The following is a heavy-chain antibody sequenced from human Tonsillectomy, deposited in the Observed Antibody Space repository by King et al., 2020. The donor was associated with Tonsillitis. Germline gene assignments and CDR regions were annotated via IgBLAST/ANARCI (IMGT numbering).Heavy chain of an antibody. Sequence: VQLVEAGGGLVKTGGSLRISCAASGFTFSSYAMSWVRQAPGKGLEWVSTISGSGGSTYYADSVKGRFTISRDNSKNTLYLQMNSLRAEDTAVYYCAKDLVGATIWYFDLWGRGTLVTVSS. CDR1: GFTFSSYA. D-gene: IGHD1-26*01. J-gene: IGHJ2*01. V-gene: IGHV3-23*04. CDR3: AKDLVGATIWYFDL. CDR2: ISGSGGST.